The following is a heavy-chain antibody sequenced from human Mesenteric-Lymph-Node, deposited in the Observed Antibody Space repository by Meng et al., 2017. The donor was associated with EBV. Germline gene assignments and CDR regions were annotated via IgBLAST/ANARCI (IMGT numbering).Heavy chain of an antibody. Sequence: VNPSVTLALTSTVLDGSYNSTTLCDCARHPPGKVLEWIGEIYHSGRTNCNPSLQSRVTMSVDKSQNHFSLKLTSVTAADTAVYYCAGASDISGYYGGLDYWGQGILVTVSS. CDR3: AGASDISGYYGGLDY. CDR1: DGSYNSTTL. V-gene: IGHV4-4*02. D-gene: IGHD3-22*01. CDR2: IYHSGRT. J-gene: IGHJ4*02.